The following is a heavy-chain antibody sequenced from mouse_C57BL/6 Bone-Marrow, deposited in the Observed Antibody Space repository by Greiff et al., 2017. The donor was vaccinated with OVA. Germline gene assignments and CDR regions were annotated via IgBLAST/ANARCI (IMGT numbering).Heavy chain of an antibody. D-gene: IGHD2-5*01. CDR3: ARWGSNYRAWFAY. J-gene: IGHJ3*01. V-gene: IGHV1-69*01. CDR2: IDPSDSYT. Sequence: QVQLQQPGAELVMPGASVKLSCKASGYTFTSYWMHWVKQRPGQGLEWIGEIDPSDSYTNYNQKFKGKSTLTVDKSSSTAYTQLSSLTSEDSAVYYCARWGSNYRAWFAYWGQGTLVTVSA. CDR1: GYTFTSYW.